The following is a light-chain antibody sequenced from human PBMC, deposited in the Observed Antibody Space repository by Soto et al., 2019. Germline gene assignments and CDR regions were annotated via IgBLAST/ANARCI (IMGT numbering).Light chain of an antibody. V-gene: IGLV1-40*01. CDR2: GNS. CDR3: QSYDSSLSAYV. Sequence: QSVLTQPPSLSGAPGQRVTISCTGRSSNIGAGYDVHWYQQLPGTAPKLLIYGNSNRPSGVPDRLSGSKSGTSASLAITVLQDEDEADYHCQSYDSSLSAYVFGTGTKLTV. J-gene: IGLJ1*01. CDR1: SSNIGAGYD.